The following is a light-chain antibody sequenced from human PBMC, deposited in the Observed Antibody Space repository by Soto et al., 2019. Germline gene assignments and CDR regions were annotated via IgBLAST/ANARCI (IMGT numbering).Light chain of an antibody. CDR1: SSDVGGYNY. CDR3: CSFSGSPYV. CDR2: DVS. V-gene: IGLV2-11*01. Sequence: QSALTQPRSVSGSPGQSVTISCTGNSSDVGGYNYVSWYQHHPGKAPKLMIYDVSKRPSGVPDRFSGSKSGNTASLTISGLQAEDEADYYCCSFSGSPYVFGTGTKLTVL. J-gene: IGLJ1*01.